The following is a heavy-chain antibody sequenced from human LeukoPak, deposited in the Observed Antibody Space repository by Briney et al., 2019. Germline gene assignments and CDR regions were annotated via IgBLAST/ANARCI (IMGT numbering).Heavy chain of an antibody. CDR2: INTNTGNP. Sequence: ASVTVSCKASGYTFTSYAMNWVRQAPGQGLEWMGWINTNTGNPTYAQGFTGRFVFSLGTSVSTAYLQISSLKAEDTAVYYCARAGYSSGWYEFDYWGQGTLVTVSS. D-gene: IGHD6-19*01. J-gene: IGHJ4*02. CDR1: GYTFTSYA. CDR3: ARAGYSSGWYEFDY. V-gene: IGHV7-4-1*02.